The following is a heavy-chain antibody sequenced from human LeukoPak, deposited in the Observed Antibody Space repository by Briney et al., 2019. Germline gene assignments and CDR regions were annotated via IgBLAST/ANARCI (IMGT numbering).Heavy chain of an antibody. CDR2: IRCDGSNK. CDR3: AKDHVQLWLLDY. Sequence: GGSLRLSCAASGFTFSSYGMHWVRQAPGKGLEWVAFIRCDGSNKYYADSVKGRFTISRDNSKNTLYLQMNSLRAEDTAVYYCAKDHVQLWLLDYWGQGTLVTVSS. D-gene: IGHD5-18*01. V-gene: IGHV3-30*02. J-gene: IGHJ4*02. CDR1: GFTFSSYG.